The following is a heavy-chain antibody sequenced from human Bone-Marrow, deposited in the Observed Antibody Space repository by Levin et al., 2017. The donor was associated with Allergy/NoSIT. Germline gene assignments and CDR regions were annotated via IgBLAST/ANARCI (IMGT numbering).Heavy chain of an antibody. D-gene: IGHD6-19*01. CDR2: INHSGRT. CDR3: TGSSVAGLDY. V-gene: IGHV4-34*01. J-gene: IGHJ4*02. CDR1: GGSFSGYY. Sequence: PSETLSLTCAVYGGSFSGYYWSWIRQPPGKGLEWIGEINHSGRTNHNPSLKSRVTISVDTSKNQFSLKLSSVTAADTAVYYCTGSSVAGLDYWGQGTLVTVSS.